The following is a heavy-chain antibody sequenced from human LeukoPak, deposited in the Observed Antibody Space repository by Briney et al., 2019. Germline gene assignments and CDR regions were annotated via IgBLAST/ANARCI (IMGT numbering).Heavy chain of an antibody. CDR1: GFPFSSYG. CDR3: ARSWFYRDYFEY. J-gene: IGHJ4*02. CDR2: LSYDGSNE. D-gene: IGHD2/OR15-2a*01. V-gene: IGHV3-30*03. Sequence: QPGRSLRLSCAASGFPFSSYGMHWVRQAPGKGLEWVAVLSYDGSNEYYADSVKGRFTISRDNSKNTLYLQMNSLRVEDTAVYYCARSWFYRDYFEYWGQGTLVTVSS.